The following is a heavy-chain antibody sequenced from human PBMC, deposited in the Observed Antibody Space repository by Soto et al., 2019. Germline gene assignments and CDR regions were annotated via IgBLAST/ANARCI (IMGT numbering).Heavy chain of an antibody. Sequence: QVQLQESGPGLVKPSGTLSLTCAVSGDSISNSRWWTWVRQPPGKGLEWIGDIFHSGDTNYNPSLHTRFFISVDKSQNQFSLKVSSVTAADTAVYYCAYSTGWYRHDVWGQGTLVTVSS. CDR2: IFHSGDT. CDR1: GDSISNSRW. J-gene: IGHJ3*01. D-gene: IGHD6-19*01. CDR3: AYSTGWYRHDV. V-gene: IGHV4-4*02.